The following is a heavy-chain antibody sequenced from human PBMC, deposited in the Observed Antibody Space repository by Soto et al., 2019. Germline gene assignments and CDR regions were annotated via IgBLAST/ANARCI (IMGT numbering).Heavy chain of an antibody. Sequence: SETLSLTCAVYGGSFSGDYWSWIRQPPGKGLEWIGEIDHSGGTNYNPSLKSRVTISVDTSKNQFSLKLSSVTAADTAVYYCARGRLGGAANWGQGTLVTVSS. CDR1: GGSFSGDY. CDR2: IDHSGGT. CDR3: ARGRLGGAAN. V-gene: IGHV4-34*01. J-gene: IGHJ4*02. D-gene: IGHD3-16*01.